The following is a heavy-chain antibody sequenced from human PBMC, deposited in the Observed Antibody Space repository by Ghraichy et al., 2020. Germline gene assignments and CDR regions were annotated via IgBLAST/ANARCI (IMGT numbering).Heavy chain of an antibody. CDR2: INPNSGDT. V-gene: IGHV1-2*04. CDR3: ARGATSNSHFDY. D-gene: IGHD6-6*01. Sequence: ASVKVSCKASGYTFTGYYIHWVRQAPGQGLEWMGWINPNSGDTRNAQKFQGWVTMTRDTSISTAYMELSRLTSDDTAVYYCARGATSNSHFDYWGQGTPVTVS. CDR1: GYTFTGYY. J-gene: IGHJ4*02.